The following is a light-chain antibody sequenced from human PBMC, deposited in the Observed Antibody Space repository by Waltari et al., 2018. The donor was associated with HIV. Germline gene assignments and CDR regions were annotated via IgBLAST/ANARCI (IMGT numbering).Light chain of an antibody. Sequence: QSVLTQPPSASGTPGQRVTISCSGSSSNIGSNNVNWYQQLPGTAPKLLIYSNNQRPSGVPDRFSGSKSGTSASLAISGLQSEDEADYYCTAWDDGLSDPVFGGGTKLTVL. J-gene: IGLJ3*02. V-gene: IGLV1-44*01. CDR1: SSNIGSNN. CDR3: TAWDDGLSDPV. CDR2: SNN.